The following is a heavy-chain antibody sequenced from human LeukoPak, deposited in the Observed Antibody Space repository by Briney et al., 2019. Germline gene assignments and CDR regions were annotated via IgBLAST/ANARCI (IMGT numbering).Heavy chain of an antibody. V-gene: IGHV3-7*01. CDR1: GFTFNNYY. CDR3: MGGSGWLPTY. Sequence: GGSLRLSCVASGFTFNNYYISWVRQAPGKGLEWVAIINQAGSVTYYVDSVKGRFTISGDNARNSVYLQMNSLRGEDTAVYYCMGGSGWLPTYWGQGTLVTVPS. CDR2: INQAGSVT. J-gene: IGHJ1*01. D-gene: IGHD5-24*01.